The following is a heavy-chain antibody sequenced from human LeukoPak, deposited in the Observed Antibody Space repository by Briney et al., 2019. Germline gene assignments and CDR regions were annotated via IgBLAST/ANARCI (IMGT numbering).Heavy chain of an antibody. Sequence: GESLKISCQGYGYRFASHWIGWVRQMPGKGPEWLGINYPGDSDTKYSPSLQGQVTISADRSITTAYLQWSSLKASDTAMYYCARALSSWAESIFDFWGQGTLVTVSS. CDR1: GYRFASHW. D-gene: IGHD6-13*01. J-gene: IGHJ4*02. V-gene: IGHV5-51*01. CDR3: ARALSSWAESIFDF. CDR2: NYPGDSDT.